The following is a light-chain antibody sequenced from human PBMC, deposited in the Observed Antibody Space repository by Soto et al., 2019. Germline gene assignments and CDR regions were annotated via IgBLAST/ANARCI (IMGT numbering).Light chain of an antibody. CDR3: QHYNSYSEA. J-gene: IGKJ1*01. CDR2: DAS. V-gene: IGKV1-5*01. CDR1: QSVGSW. Sequence: DIQMTQSPSTPSASLGDRVTISCRASQSVGSWLAWYQQKPGKAPKFLIYDASTLESGVPSRFSGSGSGTEGTLTISSLQKDDGATYYCQHYNSYSEAFGQGTKVDIK.